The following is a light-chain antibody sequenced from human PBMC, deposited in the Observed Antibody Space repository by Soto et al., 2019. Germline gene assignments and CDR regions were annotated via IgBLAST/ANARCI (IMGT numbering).Light chain of an antibody. Sequence: IVLTQSPCTLSLSPGERATLSCRASHTISSSYLAWYQQRPGQAPRLLMYGISRRATGIPDRFSGSGSGTDFTLTITSLEPEDFAVYYCQQYVTSSPRTFGQGTKVDIK. J-gene: IGKJ1*01. V-gene: IGKV3-20*01. CDR3: QQYVTSSPRT. CDR1: HTISSSY. CDR2: GIS.